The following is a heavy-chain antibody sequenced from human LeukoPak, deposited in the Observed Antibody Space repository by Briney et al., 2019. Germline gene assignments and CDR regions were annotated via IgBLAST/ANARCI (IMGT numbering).Heavy chain of an antibody. CDR1: GASISSNS. CDR2: IYYGGNT. CDR3: ATYFYGEYGSYYFDY. Sequence: SETLSLTCTVSGASISSNSWSWIRQPPGKGLEWIGYIYYGGNTNYNPSLRSRVTISVDTSKNQFSLQLKSVTAADTALYYCATYFYGEYGSYYFDYWGQGTLVTVSS. J-gene: IGHJ4*02. D-gene: IGHD4-17*01. V-gene: IGHV4-59*01.